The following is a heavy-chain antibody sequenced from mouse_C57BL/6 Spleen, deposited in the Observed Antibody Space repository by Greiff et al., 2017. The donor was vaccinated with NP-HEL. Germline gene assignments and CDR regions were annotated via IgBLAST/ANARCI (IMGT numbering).Heavy chain of an antibody. CDR1: GFSLTSYG. CDR2: IWSGGST. CDR3: ARLDGSSYYYAMDY. J-gene: IGHJ4*01. D-gene: IGHD1-1*01. Sequence: QVQLQQSGPGLVQPSQSLSITCTVSGFSLTSYGVHWVRQSPGKGLEWLGVIWSGGSTDYNAAFISRLSISKDNSKSQVFFKMNSLQADDTAIYYCARLDGSSYYYAMDYWGQGTSVTVSS. V-gene: IGHV2-2*01.